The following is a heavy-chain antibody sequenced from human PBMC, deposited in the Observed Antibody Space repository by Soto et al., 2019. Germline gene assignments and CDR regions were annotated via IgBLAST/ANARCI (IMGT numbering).Heavy chain of an antibody. CDR3: VKDLNYDNSGFYADF. CDR1: GGTFSSYA. D-gene: IGHD3-22*01. V-gene: IGHV1-69*13. Sequence: SVKVSCKASGGTFSSYAISWVRQAPGQGLEWMGGIIPIFGTANYAQRFQGRVTITADESTSTAYMKLSGLRSEDTAVYYCVKDLNYDNSGFYADFWGLGTLVTVSS. CDR2: IIPIFGTA. J-gene: IGHJ4*02.